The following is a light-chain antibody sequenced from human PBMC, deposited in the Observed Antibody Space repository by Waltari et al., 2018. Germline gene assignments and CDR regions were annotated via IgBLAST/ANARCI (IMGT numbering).Light chain of an antibody. J-gene: IGKJ1*01. CDR1: QTITSC. CDR2: DAS. CDR3: QQYNSYSPWT. V-gene: IGKV1-5*01. Sequence: DILLTQSPSTLSASVGDRVTITCRSNQTITSCLAWYQQKPGKAPNLLIFDASMLANGVPSRFSGSGSGTEFTLSISSLQPDDFATYYCQQYNSYSPWTFGPGTKVEIK.